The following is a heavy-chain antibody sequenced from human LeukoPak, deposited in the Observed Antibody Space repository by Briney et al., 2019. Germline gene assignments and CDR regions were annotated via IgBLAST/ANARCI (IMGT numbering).Heavy chain of an antibody. D-gene: IGHD3-22*01. CDR2: ISYDGSNK. J-gene: IGHJ4*02. Sequence: GGSLRLSCAASGFTFSSYAMHWVRQAPGKGLEWVAVISYDGSNKYYADSVKGRFTISRDNSKNTLYLQMNSLRAEDTAVYYCAKGITMIVGLFDYWGQGTLVTVSS. CDR1: GFTFSSYA. V-gene: IGHV3-30-3*01. CDR3: AKGITMIVGLFDY.